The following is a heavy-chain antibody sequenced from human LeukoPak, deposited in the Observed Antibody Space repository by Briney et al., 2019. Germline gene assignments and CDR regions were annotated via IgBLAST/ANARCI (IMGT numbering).Heavy chain of an antibody. V-gene: IGHV4-59*01. Sequence: PSETLSLTCTVSDDSINSYYWSWIRQPPGKGLEWIGYIYYSGSTNYNPSLKSRVTISVDTSKNQFSLKLSSVTAADTAVYYCARTTEAHSWRTRYYDYYMDVWGKGTTVTVSS. CDR1: DDSINSYY. J-gene: IGHJ6*03. D-gene: IGHD6-13*01. CDR3: ARTTEAHSWRTRYYDYYMDV. CDR2: IYYSGST.